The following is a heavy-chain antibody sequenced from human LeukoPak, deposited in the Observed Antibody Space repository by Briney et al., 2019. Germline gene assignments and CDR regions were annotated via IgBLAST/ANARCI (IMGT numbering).Heavy chain of an antibody. D-gene: IGHD3-22*01. V-gene: IGHV3-23*01. J-gene: IGHJ4*02. CDR2: ISGSGGNT. CDR3: ARVGIGGAYYNDY. CDR1: GFTFSGFA. Sequence: PGGSLRLSCAASGFTFSGFAMSWVRQAPGKGLEWVSSISGSGGNTYYADSVKGWFTISRDTSKNTLFLQMNSLRAEDTAVYYCARVGIGGAYYNDYWGQGTLVTVSS.